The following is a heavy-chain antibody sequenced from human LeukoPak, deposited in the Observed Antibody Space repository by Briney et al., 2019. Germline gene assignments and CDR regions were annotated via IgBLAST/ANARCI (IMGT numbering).Heavy chain of an antibody. V-gene: IGHV3-23*01. CDR2: ISGSGDNT. D-gene: IGHD3-22*01. CDR1: GFTVSSNH. Sequence: GGSLRLSCAVSGFTVSSNHMSWVRQAPGKGLEWVSGISGSGDNTYYADSVKGRFTISRDNSKNTLYVQVNSLGTEDTAAYYCAKGSYYDSSGSFYFDYWGQGTLVTVSS. CDR3: AKGSYYDSSGSFYFDY. J-gene: IGHJ4*02.